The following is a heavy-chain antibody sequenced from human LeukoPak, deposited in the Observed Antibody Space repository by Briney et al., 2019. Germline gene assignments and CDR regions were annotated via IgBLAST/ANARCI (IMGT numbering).Heavy chain of an antibody. V-gene: IGHV3-7*03. CDR1: GFTFSNYW. Sequence: GGSLRLSCSASGFTFSNYWMNWVRQAPGKGLEWVANIKGDGSEKYYVDSVKGRFTISRDNSKNTLYLQMNSLRAEDTAVYYCAKEMVRGVIYYFDYWGQGTLVTVSS. CDR2: IKGDGSEK. CDR3: AKEMVRGVIYYFDY. J-gene: IGHJ4*02. D-gene: IGHD3-10*01.